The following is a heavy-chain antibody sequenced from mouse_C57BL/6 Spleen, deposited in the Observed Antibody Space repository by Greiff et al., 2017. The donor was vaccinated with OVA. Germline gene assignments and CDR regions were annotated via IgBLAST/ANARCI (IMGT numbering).Heavy chain of an antibody. CDR2: IDPSDSET. Sequence: QVQLQQSGAELVRPGSSVKLSCKASGYTFTSYWMHWVKQRPIQGLEWIGNIDPSDSETHYNQKFKDKATLTVDKSSSTAYMQLSSLTSEDSAVYYCARGYTITTVDPLAYWGQGTLVTVSA. J-gene: IGHJ3*01. CDR1: GYTFTSYW. V-gene: IGHV1-52*01. CDR3: ARGYTITTVDPLAY. D-gene: IGHD1-1*01.